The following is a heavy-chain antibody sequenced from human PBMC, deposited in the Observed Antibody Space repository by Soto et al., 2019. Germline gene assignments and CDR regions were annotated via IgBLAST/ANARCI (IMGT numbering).Heavy chain of an antibody. J-gene: IGHJ6*02. CDR1: GYPFTGPY. Sequence: ASVKVFCKASGYPFTGPYRYWVRQAPGQGREWMGWINPRSGGTEFAEKFQGRVTVTRDTCVRAVFLELDSLTSDDTGVYVCGRDFRTSSHRVAVWGQASAVTVS. CDR2: INPRSGGT. V-gene: IGHV1-2*02. D-gene: IGHD3-16*02. CDR3: GRDFRTSSHRVAV.